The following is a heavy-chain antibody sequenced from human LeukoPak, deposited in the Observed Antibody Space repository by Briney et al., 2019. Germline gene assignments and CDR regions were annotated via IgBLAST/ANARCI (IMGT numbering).Heavy chain of an antibody. J-gene: IGHJ4*02. D-gene: IGHD3-10*01. CDR3: AKDGVYGSGSSYYFDY. V-gene: IGHV3-23*01. CDR1: GFTFSSYA. Sequence: RPGGSLRLSCAASGFTFSSYAMSWVRQAPGEWLEWVSAIGGSGGNTYYADSVKGRFTISRDNSKNTLSLQMNSLGAEDTAVYYCAKDGVYGSGSSYYFDYWGQGTLVTVSS. CDR2: IGGSGGNT.